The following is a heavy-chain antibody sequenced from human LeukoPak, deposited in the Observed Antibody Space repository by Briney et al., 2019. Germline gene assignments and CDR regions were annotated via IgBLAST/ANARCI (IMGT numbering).Heavy chain of an antibody. J-gene: IGHJ4*02. CDR1: GFTFSSYA. CDR3: TRPHDY. CDR2: IRSKAYGGTT. V-gene: IGHV3-49*04. Sequence: GGSLRLSCAASGFTFSSYAMHWVRQAPGKGLEWVGFIRSKAYGGTTEYAASVKGRFTISRDDSKSIAYLQMNSLKTEDTAVYFCTRPHDYWGQGTLVTVSS.